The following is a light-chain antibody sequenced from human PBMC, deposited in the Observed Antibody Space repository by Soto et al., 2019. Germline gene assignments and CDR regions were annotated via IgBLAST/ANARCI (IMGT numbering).Light chain of an antibody. V-gene: IGKV1-5*01. CDR2: DAS. Sequence: DIQMTQSPCTRSASVGEGVTITCRASQSISSWLAWYQQKPGKAPRLVIFDASTLQSGVPSRFSGSGSGPDFTLTISGLQPDDFATYYCQQYNNYPLSFGGGTKVDIK. CDR3: QQYNNYPLS. J-gene: IGKJ4*01. CDR1: QSISSW.